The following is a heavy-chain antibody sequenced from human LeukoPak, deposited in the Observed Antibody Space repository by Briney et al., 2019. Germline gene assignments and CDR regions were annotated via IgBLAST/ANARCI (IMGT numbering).Heavy chain of an antibody. V-gene: IGHV4-38-2*02. Sequence: SETLSLTCTVSGYSISSGYYWGWIRQPPGKGLEWIGSIYHSGSTYYNPSLKSRVTISVDTSKNQFSLKLSSVTAADTAVYYCARNGYYDSSGYYVYFDYWGQGTLVTVSS. J-gene: IGHJ4*02. CDR3: ARNGYYDSSGYYVYFDY. CDR2: IYHSGST. D-gene: IGHD3-22*01. CDR1: GYSISSGYY.